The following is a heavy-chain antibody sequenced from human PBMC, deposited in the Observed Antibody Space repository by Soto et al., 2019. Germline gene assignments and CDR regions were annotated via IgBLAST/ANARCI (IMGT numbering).Heavy chain of an antibody. V-gene: IGHV4-39*07. CDR2: IYYRGST. J-gene: IGHJ4*02. CDR1: GASIRSSNFY. D-gene: IGHD3-22*01. Sequence: SETLSLTCTVSGASIRSSNFYWGWIRQPPGKGLEWIGNIYYRGSTYYNPSLKSRVTISVDTSKNQFSLKLSSVTAADTAVYYCARTGNDSSGSYDYWGQGTLVTVSS. CDR3: ARTGNDSSGSYDY.